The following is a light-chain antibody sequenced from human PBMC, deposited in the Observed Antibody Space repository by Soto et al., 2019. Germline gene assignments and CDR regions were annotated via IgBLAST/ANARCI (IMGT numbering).Light chain of an antibody. CDR3: QQRNIWPPVT. CDR2: GAF. V-gene: IGKV3-11*01. CDR1: QSISSY. J-gene: IGKJ5*01. Sequence: TQSPSSLSGSVGDRVTITFRASQSISSYLNWYQQKPGQPPRLLIYGAFNRAAGISARFSGSGSGTDFTLTISSLEPEDSAVYYCQQRNIWPPVTFGQGTRLEI.